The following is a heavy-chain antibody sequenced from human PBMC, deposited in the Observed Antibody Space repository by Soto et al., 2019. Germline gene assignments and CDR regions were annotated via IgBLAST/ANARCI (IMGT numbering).Heavy chain of an antibody. CDR2: IHPNSGVT. CDR1: RYTFTDYY. J-gene: IGHJ4*02. CDR3: ARAGLTTLELATTY. Sequence: QVQLVQSVAEVKKPGASVKVSCKASRYTFTDYYMHWVRQSPGQGLEWMGWIHPNSGVTKFPQKFQGRVIMTRDTSINTVYMELSRLTSDDTAVYYCARAGLTTLELATTYWGQGTLVTVSS. D-gene: IGHD5-12*01. V-gene: IGHV1-2*02.